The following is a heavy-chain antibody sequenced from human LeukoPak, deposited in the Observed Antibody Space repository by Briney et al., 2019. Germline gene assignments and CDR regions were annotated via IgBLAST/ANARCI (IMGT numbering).Heavy chain of an antibody. J-gene: IGHJ3*02. Sequence: SETLSLTCTVSGGSISSSSYYWGWIRQPPGKGLEWIGSIYYSGSTYYNPSLKSRVTISVDTSKNQFSLKLSSVTAADTAVYYCARLPIMVREIAHDAFDIWGQGTMVTVPS. V-gene: IGHV4-39*01. D-gene: IGHD3-10*01. CDR1: GGSISSSSYY. CDR3: ARLPIMVREIAHDAFDI. CDR2: IYYSGST.